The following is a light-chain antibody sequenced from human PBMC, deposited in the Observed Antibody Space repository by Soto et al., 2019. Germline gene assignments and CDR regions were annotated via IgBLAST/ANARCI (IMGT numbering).Light chain of an antibody. CDR1: QSVSSN. CDR2: GAS. J-gene: IGKJ4*01. CDR3: QQYNNWPRT. Sequence: EIVMTQSPATLSVSPGERATLSCRASQSVSSNLAWYQQKPGQAPRLLIYGASTRATGIPARFSGSGSGTEFTRTISSLQSADFAVYYGQQYNNWPRTFGGGAKVEIK. V-gene: IGKV3-15*01.